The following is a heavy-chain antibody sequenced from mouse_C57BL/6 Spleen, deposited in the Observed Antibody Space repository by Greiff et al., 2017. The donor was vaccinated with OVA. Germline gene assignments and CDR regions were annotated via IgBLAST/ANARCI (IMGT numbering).Heavy chain of an antibody. D-gene: IGHD2-13*01. CDR2: INPYNGGT. Sequence: VQLQQSGPVLVKPGASVKMSCKASGYTFTDYYMNWVKQSHGKSLEWIGVINPYNGGTSYNQKFKGKATLTVDKSSSTAYMELNSLTSEDSAVYYCARRGAVRGYFDVWGTGTTLTVSS. CDR1: GYTFTDYY. V-gene: IGHV1-19*01. CDR3: ARRGAVRGYFDV. J-gene: IGHJ1*03.